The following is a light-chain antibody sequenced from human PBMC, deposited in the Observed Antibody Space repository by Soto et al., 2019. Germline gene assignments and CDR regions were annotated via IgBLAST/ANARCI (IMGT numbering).Light chain of an antibody. Sequence: DIQMTQSPSSLSASVGDRVTITCRASQSISSYLNWYQQKPGKAPKLLIFAASSLQSGVPSRFSGSGYGTDSTLTISSLQPEDFATYYCQQSHSTPLTFGGGTKVEIK. CDR3: QQSHSTPLT. CDR1: QSISSY. V-gene: IGKV1-39*01. J-gene: IGKJ4*01. CDR2: AAS.